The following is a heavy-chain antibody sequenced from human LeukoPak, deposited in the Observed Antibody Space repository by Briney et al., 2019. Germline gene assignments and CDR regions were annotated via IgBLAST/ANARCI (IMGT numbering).Heavy chain of an antibody. CDR1: GYTFTGYY. CDR3: ARGAYYDSSGYSTPAYNWFDP. D-gene: IGHD3-22*01. Sequence: ASVRVSCTASGYTFTGYYMHWVRQAPGRGLEWMGWINPNSGGTNYAQKFQGRVTMTRDTSISTAYMELSRLRSDDTAVYYCARGAYYDSSGYSTPAYNWFDPWGQGTLVTVPP. CDR2: INPNSGGT. V-gene: IGHV1-2*02. J-gene: IGHJ5*02.